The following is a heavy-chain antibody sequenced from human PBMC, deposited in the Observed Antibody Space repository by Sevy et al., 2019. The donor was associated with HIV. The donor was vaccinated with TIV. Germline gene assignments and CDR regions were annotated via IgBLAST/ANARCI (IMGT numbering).Heavy chain of an antibody. Sequence: GGSLRLSCAASGFTFSSYAMSWVRQAPGKGLEWVSAISGSGGSTYYADSVKGRFTISRDNSKNTLYLQMNSLRAEDTAVYYCAKFPRDIVVVVAATTHYYCYYYMDVWGKGTTVTVSS. V-gene: IGHV3-23*01. D-gene: IGHD2-15*01. J-gene: IGHJ6*03. CDR2: ISGSGGST. CDR1: GFTFSSYA. CDR3: AKFPRDIVVVVAATTHYYCYYYMDV.